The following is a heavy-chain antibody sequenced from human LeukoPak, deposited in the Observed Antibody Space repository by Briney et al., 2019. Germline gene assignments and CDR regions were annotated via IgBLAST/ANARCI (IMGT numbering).Heavy chain of an antibody. D-gene: IGHD3-22*01. CDR3: ARAPRIVGFYFDY. V-gene: IGHV4-4*02. J-gene: IGHJ4*02. Sequence: EPSETLSLTCAVSGGSISSSNWWSWVRQPPGKGLEWIGEIYHSGSTNYNPSLKSRVTISVDKSKNQFSLKLSSVTAADTAVYYCARAPRIVGFYFDYWGQGTLVTVSS. CDR2: IYHSGST. CDR1: GGSISSSNW.